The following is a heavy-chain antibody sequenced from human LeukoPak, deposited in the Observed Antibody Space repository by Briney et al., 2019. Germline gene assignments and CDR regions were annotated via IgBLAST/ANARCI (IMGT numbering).Heavy chain of an antibody. J-gene: IGHJ4*02. CDR2: ITGSGSTT. Sequence: QSGGSLRLSCAASGFTFNTYGMSWVRQAPGKGPEWVSAITGSGSTTYYADSVKGRFTISRDNSKNTLYLQVNSLRAEDTAVYYCAKEWEGHFDYWGQGTLVTVSS. V-gene: IGHV3-23*01. CDR1: GFTFNTYG. D-gene: IGHD1-26*01. CDR3: AKEWEGHFDY.